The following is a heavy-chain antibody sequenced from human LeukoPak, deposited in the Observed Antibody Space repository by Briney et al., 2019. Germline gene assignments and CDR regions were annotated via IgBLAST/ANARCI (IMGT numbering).Heavy chain of an antibody. CDR2: ISYDGSDE. CDR1: GLAFSSYS. V-gene: IGHV3-30*04. CDR3: AKDRYSYAFEYSDS. D-gene: IGHD5-18*01. J-gene: IGHJ4*02. Sequence: GRSLRLSCVASGLAFSSYSMHWVRQAPGKGLEWVGVISYDGSDEYYTDSVKGRFTISRDNSKNTVYLQMNSLRADDTAVYYCAKDRYSYAFEYSDSWGQGTLVTVSS.